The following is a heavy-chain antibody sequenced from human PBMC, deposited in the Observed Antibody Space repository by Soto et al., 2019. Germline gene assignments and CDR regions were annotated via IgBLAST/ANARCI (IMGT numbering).Heavy chain of an antibody. Sequence: QVQLVESGGGVVQPGRSLRLSCAASGFTFTSYAFHWFRQAPGKWLERVAVISYDGSNKYYADSVKGRFTISRDNSKNTLDLQMASMRDEDSAVYSCGIAIGYDSRGGYSYYHGVGVWGQGTTVTVSS. D-gene: IGHD3-22*01. CDR3: GIAIGYDSRGGYSYYHGVGV. V-gene: IGHV3-30-3*01. CDR1: GFTFTSYA. CDR2: ISYDGSNK. J-gene: IGHJ6*02.